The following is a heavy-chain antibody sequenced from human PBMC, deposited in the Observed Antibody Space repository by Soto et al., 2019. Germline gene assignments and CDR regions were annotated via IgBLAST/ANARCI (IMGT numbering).Heavy chain of an antibody. Sequence: QVQLVQSGAEVKKPGASVKVSCKASGYTFTSYGISWVRQAPGQGLEWMGWISAYNGNTNYAQKLQGRVTMTTDTSTSTAYMELRSLISADTAVYYCASEPPTMASAGREDYWGQGTLGTVSS. CDR1: GYTFTSYG. CDR3: ASEPPTMASAGREDY. V-gene: IGHV1-18*01. CDR2: ISAYNGNT. D-gene: IGHD6-13*01. J-gene: IGHJ4*02.